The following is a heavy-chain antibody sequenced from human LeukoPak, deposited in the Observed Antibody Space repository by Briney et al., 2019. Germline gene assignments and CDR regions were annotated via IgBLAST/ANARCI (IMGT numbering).Heavy chain of an antibody. Sequence: ASVKVSCKASGYTFTGYYMHWVRQAPGQGLEWMGWINPNSGGTNYAQKFQGRVTMTTDTSTSTAYMELRSLRSDDTAVYYCARGGIQIWTPHYLDYWGQGTLVTVSS. J-gene: IGHJ4*02. D-gene: IGHD5-18*01. CDR2: INPNSGGT. CDR1: GYTFTGYY. V-gene: IGHV1-2*02. CDR3: ARGGIQIWTPHYLDY.